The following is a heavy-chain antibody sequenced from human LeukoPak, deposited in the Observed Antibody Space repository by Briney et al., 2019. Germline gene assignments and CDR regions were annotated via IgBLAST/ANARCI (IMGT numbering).Heavy chain of an antibody. CDR1: GFTVSSYY. J-gene: IGHJ4*02. D-gene: IGHD5-18*01. CDR2: IYSGGST. V-gene: IGHV3-53*01. Sequence: PGGSLRLSCAASGFTVSSYYMSWVRQPPGKGLEWVSIIYSGGSTYYADSVKGRFTISRDNSKNTLYLQMNSLRAEDTAVYYCARAQDTAMVYYFDSWGREPWSPSPQ. CDR3: ARAQDTAMVYYFDS.